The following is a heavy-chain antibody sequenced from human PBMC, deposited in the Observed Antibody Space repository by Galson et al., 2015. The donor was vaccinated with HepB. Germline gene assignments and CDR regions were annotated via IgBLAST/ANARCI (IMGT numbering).Heavy chain of an antibody. J-gene: IGHJ4*02. D-gene: IGHD3-22*01. Sequence: CAASGFTFSSYAIHWVRQAPGKGLEWVALISYDGSNKFYADSVKGRFTISRDNSKSTLYLQMNSLRTEDTAVYYCASGSYYDSSGHDYWGQGTLVTVSS. CDR2: ISYDGSNK. V-gene: IGHV3-30-3*01. CDR1: GFTFSSYA. CDR3: ASGSYYDSSGHDY.